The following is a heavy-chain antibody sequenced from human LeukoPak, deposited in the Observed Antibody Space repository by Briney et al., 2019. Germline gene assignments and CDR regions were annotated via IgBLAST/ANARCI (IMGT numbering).Heavy chain of an antibody. V-gene: IGHV1-2*02. D-gene: IGHD1-26*01. CDR2: INPNSGGT. J-gene: IGHJ5*02. CDR3: ARDSDSPHNWFDP. CDR1: GYTFTGYY. Sequence: GASVKVSCKASGYTFTGYYMHWVRQASGQGLEWMGWINPNSGGTNYAQKFQGRVTMTRDTSISTAYMELSRLRSDDTAVYYCARDSDSPHNWFDPWGQGTLVTVSS.